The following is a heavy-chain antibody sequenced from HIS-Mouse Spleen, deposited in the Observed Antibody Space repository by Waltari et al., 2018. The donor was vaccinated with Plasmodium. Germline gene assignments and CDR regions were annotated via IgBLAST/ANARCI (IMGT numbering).Heavy chain of an antibody. D-gene: IGHD6-13*01. CDR3: ASSWYWYFDL. CDR1: GFTFRSYW. J-gene: IGHJ2*01. Sequence: EVQLVESGGGLSQPGGSLSLACAASGFTFRSYWMSWVRQAPGKGLEWVANIKQDGSEKYYVDSVKGRFTISRDNAKNSLYLQMNSLRAEDTAVYYCASSWYWYFDLWGRGTLVTVSS. V-gene: IGHV3-7*01. CDR2: IKQDGSEK.